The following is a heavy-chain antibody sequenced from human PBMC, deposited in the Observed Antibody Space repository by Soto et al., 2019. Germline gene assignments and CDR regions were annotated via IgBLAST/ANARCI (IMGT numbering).Heavy chain of an antibody. Sequence: PSETLSLTCTVSGGSIRSYYWSWVRQHPGKGLEWIGYIYYSGSTYYNPSLKSRVTISVDTSKNQFSLQLNSVTPEDTAVYYCARESVRQQLAYYFDYWGQGTLVTVSS. J-gene: IGHJ4*02. CDR1: GGSIRSYY. CDR2: IYYSGST. CDR3: ARESVRQQLAYYFDY. D-gene: IGHD6-13*01. V-gene: IGHV4-59*12.